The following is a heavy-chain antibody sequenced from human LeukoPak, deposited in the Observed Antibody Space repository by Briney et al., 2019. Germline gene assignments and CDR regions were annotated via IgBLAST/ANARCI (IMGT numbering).Heavy chain of an antibody. CDR3: ARVAPNYYDSSGYYYLLGY. Sequence: ASVKVSCKASGYTFTGYYMHWVRQAPGQRLEWMGRINPNSGGTNYAQKFQGRVTMARDTSISTAYMELSRLRSDDTAVYYCARVAPNYYDSSGYYYLLGYWGQGTLVTVSS. D-gene: IGHD3-22*01. V-gene: IGHV1-2*06. CDR2: INPNSGGT. CDR1: GYTFTGYY. J-gene: IGHJ4*02.